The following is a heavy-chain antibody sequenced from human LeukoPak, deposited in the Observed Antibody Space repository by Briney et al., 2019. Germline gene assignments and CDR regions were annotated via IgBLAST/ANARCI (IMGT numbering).Heavy chain of an antibody. CDR3: AKSGRTSCSTSCYYFDY. J-gene: IGHJ4*02. CDR2: ISSSSSYI. CDR1: GFTFSSYS. V-gene: IGHV3-21*04. Sequence: GGSLRLSCAASGFTFSSYSMNWVRQAPGKGLEWVSSISSSSSYIYYADSVKGRFTISRDNAKNSLYLQMNSLRADDTAVYYCAKSGRTSCSTSCYYFDYWGQGTLVTVSS. D-gene: IGHD2-2*01.